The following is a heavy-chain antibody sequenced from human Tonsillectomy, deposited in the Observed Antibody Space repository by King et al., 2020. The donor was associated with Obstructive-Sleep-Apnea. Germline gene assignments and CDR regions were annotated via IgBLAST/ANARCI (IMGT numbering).Heavy chain of an antibody. CDR2: ISWNSGSI. J-gene: IGHJ2*01. V-gene: IGHV3-9*01. Sequence: VQLVESGGGLVQPGRSLRLSCAASGFIFDDFAMHWVRQAPGKGLEWVSGISWNSGSIGYADSVKGRFTISRDNAKNSLYLLMNSLRAEDTALYYCAKAVGVPAAMLGYFDLWGRGTLVTVSS. D-gene: IGHD2-2*01. CDR3: AKAVGVPAAMLGYFDL. CDR1: GFIFDDFA.